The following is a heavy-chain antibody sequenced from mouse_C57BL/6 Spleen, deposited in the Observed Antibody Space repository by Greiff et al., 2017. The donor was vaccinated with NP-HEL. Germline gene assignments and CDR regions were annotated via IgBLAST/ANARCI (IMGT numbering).Heavy chain of an antibody. CDR1: GFTFSDYG. J-gene: IGHJ1*03. V-gene: IGHV5-17*01. D-gene: IGHD1-1*01. Sequence: EVKLVESGGGLVKPGGSLKLSCAASGFTFSDYGMHWVRQAPEKGLEWVAYISSGSSTIYYADTVKGRFTISRDNAKNTLFLQMTSLRSEDTAMYYCARPTVVESWYFDVWGTGTTVTVSS. CDR2: ISSGSSTI. CDR3: ARPTVVESWYFDV.